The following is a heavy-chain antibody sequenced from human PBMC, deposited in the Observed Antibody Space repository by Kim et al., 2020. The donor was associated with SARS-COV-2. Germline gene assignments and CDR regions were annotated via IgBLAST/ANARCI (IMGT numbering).Heavy chain of an antibody. CDR3: ARSKYYGSGSCPDY. D-gene: IGHD3-10*01. V-gene: IGHV1-46*01. J-gene: IGHJ4*02. Sequence: YAQKFQGRVTMTRDRSTSTVYMDLSSLTADDTAVYYCARSKYYGSGSCPDYWGQGTRVTVSS.